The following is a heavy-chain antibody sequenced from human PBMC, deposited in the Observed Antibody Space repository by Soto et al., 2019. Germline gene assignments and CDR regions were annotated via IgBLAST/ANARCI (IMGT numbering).Heavy chain of an antibody. CDR1: GATFSSFA. D-gene: IGHD3-3*01. Sequence: QVQLLQSGAEVKKPGSSVKVSCKASGATFSSFAFSWVRQAPGQGLEWMGVIIPIFDTISYAQKFQGRVTNTADQTTRTAYMEPNSLTSDDPAVYYCASPRKWSGYYIAFDYWGQGTLVIVSS. V-gene: IGHV1-69*01. CDR2: IIPIFDTI. J-gene: IGHJ4*02. CDR3: ASPRKWSGYYIAFDY.